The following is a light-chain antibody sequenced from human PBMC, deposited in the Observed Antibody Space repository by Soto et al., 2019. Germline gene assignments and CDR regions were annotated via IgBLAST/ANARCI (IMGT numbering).Light chain of an antibody. J-gene: IGKJ1*01. CDR3: QQYNDWPLT. CDR1: QSVSSN. V-gene: IGKV3-15*01. Sequence: EIVMTHSPVTLSVSPGETVTLSCRASQSVSSNLAWYQQKPGQAPSLLIYGAFTRATGIPARFSGTGSGTEFTLTISSLQSEDFALYYCQQYNDWPLTFGQGTKVDIK. CDR2: GAF.